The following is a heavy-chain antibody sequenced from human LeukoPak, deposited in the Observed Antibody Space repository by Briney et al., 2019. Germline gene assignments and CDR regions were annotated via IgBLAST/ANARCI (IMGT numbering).Heavy chain of an antibody. CDR2: INHGGST. CDR1: GGSFSGYY. Sequence: SETLSLTCAVYGGSFSGYYWSWIRQPPGKGLEWIGEINHGGSTNYNPSLKSRVTISVDTSKNKFSLKLSSATAADTAVYYCARKWYYDSRVDYWGQGTLVTVSS. J-gene: IGHJ4*02. CDR3: ARKWYYDSRVDY. V-gene: IGHV4-34*01. D-gene: IGHD3-22*01.